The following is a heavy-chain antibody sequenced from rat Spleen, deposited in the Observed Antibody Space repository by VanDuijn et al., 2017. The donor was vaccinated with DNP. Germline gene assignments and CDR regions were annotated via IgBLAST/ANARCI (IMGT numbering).Heavy chain of an antibody. D-gene: IGHD1-12*02. Sequence: EVQLVESGGDLVQPGRSLKLSCEASGFTFSKNGMAWVRQTPTKGLEWVAALSFDGSSTYYRDSVRGRFTISRDNAKSTLYLQMDSLRSEDTATYYCARLFAYDGTYYYPYYFPYWGQGTLVTVSS. CDR2: LSFDGSST. J-gene: IGHJ3*01. CDR3: ARLFAYDGTYYYPYYFPY. V-gene: IGHV5-29*01. CDR1: GFTFSKNG.